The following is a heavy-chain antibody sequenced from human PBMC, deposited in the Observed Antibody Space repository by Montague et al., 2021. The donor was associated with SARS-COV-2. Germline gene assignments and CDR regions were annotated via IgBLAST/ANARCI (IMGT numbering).Heavy chain of an antibody. Sequence: SETLSLTCTVSGGSISTSYCCWIRQRPGKGLEWIGYIYYSWSTTSYPSLTIRVTISVDTSKNQFSLKLSSVTAADTAVYYCARADNTMVRGVNRWAFDIWGQGTMVTVSS. V-gene: IGHV4-59*01. CDR2: IYYSWST. CDR1: GGSISTSY. CDR3: ARADNTMVRGVNRWAFDI. J-gene: IGHJ3*02. D-gene: IGHD3-10*01.